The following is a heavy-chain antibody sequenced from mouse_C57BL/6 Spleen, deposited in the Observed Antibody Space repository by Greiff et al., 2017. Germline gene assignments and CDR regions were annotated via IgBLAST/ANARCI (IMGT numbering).Heavy chain of an antibody. CDR1: GYAFSSSW. J-gene: IGHJ2*01. D-gene: IGHD1-1*01. V-gene: IGHV1-82*01. CDR3: AREEITTVVARGFDY. CDR2: IYPGDGDT. Sequence: VHLVESGPELVKPGASVKISCKASGYAFSSSWMNWVKQRPGKGLEWIGRIYPGDGDTNYNGKFKGKATLTADKSSSTAYMQLSSLTSEDSAVYFCAREEITTVVARGFDYWGQGTTLTVSS.